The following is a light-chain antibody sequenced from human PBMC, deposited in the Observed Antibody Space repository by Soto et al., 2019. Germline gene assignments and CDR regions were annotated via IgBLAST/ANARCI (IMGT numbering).Light chain of an antibody. CDR2: KAS. Sequence: DIQMTQSPSTLSASVGDRVTITCRASQSISSWLAWYQQKPGKAPKLLIYKASSLESGVQSRFSGSGSGTEFTLTISSLQPDDFATYYCQQYNSLVAFGQGTKVDIK. CDR3: QQYNSLVA. J-gene: IGKJ1*01. V-gene: IGKV1-5*03. CDR1: QSISSW.